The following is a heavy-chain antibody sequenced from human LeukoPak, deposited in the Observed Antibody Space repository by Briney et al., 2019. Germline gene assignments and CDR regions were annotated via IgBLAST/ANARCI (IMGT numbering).Heavy chain of an antibody. CDR2: ISYDGSNK. CDR3: AKEGPYQLLSSPFDY. Sequence: GGSLRLSCAASGFTFSSYAMHWVRQAPGKGLEWVAVISYDGSNKYYADSVKGRFTISRDNSKNTLYLQMNSLRAEDTAVYYCAKEGPYQLLSSPFDYWGQGTLVTVSS. V-gene: IGHV3-30-3*01. D-gene: IGHD2-2*01. J-gene: IGHJ4*02. CDR1: GFTFSSYA.